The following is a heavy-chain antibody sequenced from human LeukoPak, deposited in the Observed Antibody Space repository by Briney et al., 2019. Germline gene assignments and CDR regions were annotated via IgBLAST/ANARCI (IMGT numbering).Heavy chain of an antibody. D-gene: IGHD3-10*01. V-gene: IGHV3-74*01. CDR2: INSDGSST. CDR1: GSTFSSYW. CDR3: AKERTLWFGELLTRGCYFDY. Sequence: GGSLRLSCAASGSTFSSYWMHWVRQAPGKGLVWVSRINSDGSSTSYADSVKGRFTISRDNSKNTLYLQMNSLRAEDTAVYYCAKERTLWFGELLTRGCYFDYWGQGTLVTVSS. J-gene: IGHJ4*02.